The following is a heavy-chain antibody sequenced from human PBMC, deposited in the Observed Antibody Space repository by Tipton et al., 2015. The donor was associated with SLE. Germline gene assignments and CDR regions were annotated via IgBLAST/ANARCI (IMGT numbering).Heavy chain of an antibody. J-gene: IGHJ4*02. CDR3: VREGDTAFDY. V-gene: IGHV3-69-1*01. D-gene: IGHD5-18*01. CDR1: GFAFSSYS. CDR2: LTGGGDT. Sequence: SLRLSCAASGFAFSSYSMYWVRQAPGKGLEWVSTLTGGGDTVYPVSVRGRFTISRDNAKNTVYLQMNSLRAEDTAVYYCVREGDTAFDYWGQGTLVTVSS.